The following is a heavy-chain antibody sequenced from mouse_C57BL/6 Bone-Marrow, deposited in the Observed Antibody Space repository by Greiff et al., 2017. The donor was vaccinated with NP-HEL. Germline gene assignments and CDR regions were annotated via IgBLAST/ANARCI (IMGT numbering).Heavy chain of an antibody. Sequence: QVQLQQPGAELVMPGASVKLSCKASGYTFTSSWLHWVKQRPGQGLAWIGPIDPSDRSTTSHQKFKGKSTLTVDKSSSTAYMQLSSLTSEDSAVYYCARIRYSYFDYWGQGTTLTVSS. CDR3: ARIRYSYFDY. CDR2: IDPSDRST. J-gene: IGHJ2*01. V-gene: IGHV1-69*01. CDR1: GYTFTSSW.